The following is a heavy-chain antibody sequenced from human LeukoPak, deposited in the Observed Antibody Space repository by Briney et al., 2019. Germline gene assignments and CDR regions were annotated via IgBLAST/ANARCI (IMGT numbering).Heavy chain of an antibody. J-gene: IGHJ4*02. V-gene: IGHV4-38-2*02. D-gene: IGHD3-22*01. CDR3: ARDLYYYDSSGGFDY. CDR2: IYHSGRT. Sequence: SETLSLTCTVSGYSISSGYYWGWIRQPPGKGLEWIGSIYHSGRTFYNPSLKSRVTISVDTSKNQFSLKLSSVTAADTAVYYCARDLYYYDSSGGFDYWGQGTLVTVSS. CDR1: GYSISSGYY.